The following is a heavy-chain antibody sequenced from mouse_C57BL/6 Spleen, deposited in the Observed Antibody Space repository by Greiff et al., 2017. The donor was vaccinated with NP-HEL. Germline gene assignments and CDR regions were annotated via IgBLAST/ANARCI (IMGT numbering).Heavy chain of an antibody. CDR1: GYTFTSYW. Sequence: QVQLQQPGAELVKPGASVKLSCKASGYTFTSYWMHWVKQRPGQDLEWIGMIHPNSGSTNYNEKFKSKATLTVDKSSSTAYMQLSSLTSEDSAVYYCARGPYYYGSSYWYFDVWGTGTTVTVSS. J-gene: IGHJ1*03. V-gene: IGHV1-64*01. D-gene: IGHD1-1*01. CDR3: ARGPYYYGSSYWYFDV. CDR2: IHPNSGST.